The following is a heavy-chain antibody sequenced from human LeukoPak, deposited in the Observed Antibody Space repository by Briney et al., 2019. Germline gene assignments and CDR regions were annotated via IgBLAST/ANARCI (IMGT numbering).Heavy chain of an antibody. CDR1: GFTFSSYW. Sequence: PGGSLRLSCAASGFTFSSYWMSWVRQAPGKGLEWVSVIYSDGSTYYADSVKGRFTISRDNSKNTLYLQMNSLRAEDTAVYYCAKVSGAARTFDYWGQGTLVTVSS. CDR2: IYSDGST. V-gene: IGHV3-53*01. D-gene: IGHD6-6*01. J-gene: IGHJ4*02. CDR3: AKVSGAARTFDY.